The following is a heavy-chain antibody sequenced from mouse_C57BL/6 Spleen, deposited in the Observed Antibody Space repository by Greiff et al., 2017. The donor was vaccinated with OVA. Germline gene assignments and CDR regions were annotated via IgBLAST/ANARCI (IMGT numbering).Heavy chain of an antibody. J-gene: IGHJ1*03. D-gene: IGHD2-4*01. V-gene: IGHV1-54*01. CDR3: ARREDYDYHWYFDV. CDR1: GYAFTNYL. CDR2: INPGSGGT. Sequence: QVQLQQSGAELVRPGTSVKVSCKASGYAFTNYLIEWVKQRPGQALEWIGVINPGSGGTNYNEKFKGKATLTADKSSSTAYMQLSSLTAEDSAVYFCARREDYDYHWYFDVWGTGTTVTVSS.